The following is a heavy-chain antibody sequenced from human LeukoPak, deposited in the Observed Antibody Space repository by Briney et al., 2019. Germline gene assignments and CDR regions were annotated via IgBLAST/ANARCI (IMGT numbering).Heavy chain of an antibody. J-gene: IGHJ4*02. D-gene: IGHD2/OR15-2a*01. V-gene: IGHV3-30*02. CDR2: IRYDGSYK. Sequence: GGSLRLSCAASGFTFSSYEMNWVRQAPGKGLEWVTFIRYDGSYKYYADSVKGRFSISRDNSKNTLYLQMTSLRLEDTAVYFCVRDFPNSKPRFDWWGQGTLVTVSS. CDR3: VRDFPNSKPRFDW. CDR1: GFTFSSYE.